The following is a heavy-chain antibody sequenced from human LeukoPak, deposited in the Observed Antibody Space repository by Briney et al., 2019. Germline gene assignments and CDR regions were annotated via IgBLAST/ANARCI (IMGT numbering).Heavy chain of an antibody. V-gene: IGHV4-59*01. J-gene: IGHJ3*02. CDR2: IYYSGST. D-gene: IGHD5-24*01. Sequence: PSETLSLTCTVSGGSISSYYWSWIRQPPGKGLEWIGYIYYSGSTNYNPSLKSRVTISVDTSKNQFSLKLSSATAADTAVYYCARWLQFLRAFDIWGQGTMVTVSS. CDR1: GGSISSYY. CDR3: ARWLQFLRAFDI.